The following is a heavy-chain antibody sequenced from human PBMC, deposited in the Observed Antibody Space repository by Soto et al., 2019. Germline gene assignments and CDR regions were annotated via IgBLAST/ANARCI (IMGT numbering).Heavy chain of an antibody. CDR1: GFTFSSYW. CDR3: ARNWNDYYYGMDV. CDR2: IKQDGSEK. D-gene: IGHD1-1*01. V-gene: IGHV3-7*03. Sequence: GGSLRLSGAASGFTFSSYWMSWVRQAPWKGLEWVANIKQDGSEKYYVDSVKGRFTISRDNAKKSLYLQMNSLRAEDTAVYYCARNWNDYYYGMDVWGQGTTVTVSS. J-gene: IGHJ6*02.